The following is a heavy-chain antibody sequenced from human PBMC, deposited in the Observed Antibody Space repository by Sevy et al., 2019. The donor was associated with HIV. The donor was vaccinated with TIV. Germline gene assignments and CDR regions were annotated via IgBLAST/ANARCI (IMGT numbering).Heavy chain of an antibody. CDR1: GFSFSSYA. Sequence: GGSLRLSCTASGFSFSSYAMNWVRQAPGKGLEWVSTIIGSGVRTYSADSVKGRFTISRDNSKNTLYLQMTSLRAEDTAVYYCAKDFHDYGDFYFDYWGRGTLVTVSS. D-gene: IGHD4-17*01. CDR2: IIGSGVRT. J-gene: IGHJ4*02. CDR3: AKDFHDYGDFYFDY. V-gene: IGHV3-23*01.